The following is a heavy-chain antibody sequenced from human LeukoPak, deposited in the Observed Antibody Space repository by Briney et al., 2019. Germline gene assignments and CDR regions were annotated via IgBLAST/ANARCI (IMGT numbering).Heavy chain of an antibody. CDR2: SSSSGEYT. D-gene: IGHD2/OR15-2a*01. CDR3: VKDRPNYFGSDGRYYRRDGDS. V-gene: IGHV3-23*01. J-gene: IGHJ5*01. Sequence: GGALRLSCAASGFNFNIYAMSWVRQAPEKGLEWVSSSSSSGEYTFYAGSVKGRFTITRDNSRNTLYLQMSSLRAEDTAIYYCVKDRPNYFGSDGRYYRRDGDSWGQGTLVTVSS. CDR1: GFNFNIYA.